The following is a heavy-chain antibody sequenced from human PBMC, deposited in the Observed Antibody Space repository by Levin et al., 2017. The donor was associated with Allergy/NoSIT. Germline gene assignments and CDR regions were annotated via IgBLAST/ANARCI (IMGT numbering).Heavy chain of an antibody. D-gene: IGHD3-10*01. CDR2: ISYDGSSE. CDR3: ARDLSFRARLWFGANWFDP. J-gene: IGHJ5*02. Sequence: GGSLRLSCAASGFTFSSYAIHWVRQAPGKGLEWVALISYDGSSEYYADSVKGRFTISRDNSKNTLYLQMNSLRVEDTAVYYCARDLSFRARLWFGANWFDPWGQGTLVTVSS. CDR1: GFTFSSYA. V-gene: IGHV3-30-3*01.